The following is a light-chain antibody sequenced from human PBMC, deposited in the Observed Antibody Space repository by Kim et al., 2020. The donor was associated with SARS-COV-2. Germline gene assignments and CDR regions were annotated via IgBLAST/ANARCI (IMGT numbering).Light chain of an antibody. CDR3: AAWDDSLNGRV. CDR2: SNN. Sequence: GQRVTISCSGSSSHIGSNTVTWYQQLPGTAPKLLIYSNNQRPSGVPDRFSGSKSGTSASLAISGLQSEDEADYYCAAWDDSLNGRVFGGGTKLTVL. CDR1: SSHIGSNT. J-gene: IGLJ3*02. V-gene: IGLV1-44*01.